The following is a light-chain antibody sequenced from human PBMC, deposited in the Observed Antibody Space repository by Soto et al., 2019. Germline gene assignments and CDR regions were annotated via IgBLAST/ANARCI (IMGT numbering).Light chain of an antibody. V-gene: IGKV3-11*01. J-gene: IGKJ4*01. CDR2: DAS. CDR1: QSIRTY. Sequence: EIVLTQSPATLSLSPGEGPTLSCRASQSIRTYLGWYQQKPGQAPRLLIYDASNRATGIPARFSGSGSGTDFTLTISSLEPEDFAVYYCQQRIDWPLTFGGGTKVEIK. CDR3: QQRIDWPLT.